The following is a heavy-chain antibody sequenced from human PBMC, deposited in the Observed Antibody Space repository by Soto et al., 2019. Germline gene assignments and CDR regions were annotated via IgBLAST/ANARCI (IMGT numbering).Heavy chain of an antibody. Sequence: SETLSLTCTVACGSISSYYWRWIRQPPGKGLEWIGYIYYSGSTNYNPSLKSRVTISVDTSKNQFSLKLSSVTAADTAVYYCARFPRGYSYGHFDYWGQGTLVTVSS. CDR3: ARFPRGYSYGHFDY. V-gene: IGHV4-59*01. J-gene: IGHJ4*02. D-gene: IGHD5-18*01. CDR2: IYYSGST. CDR1: CGSISSYY.